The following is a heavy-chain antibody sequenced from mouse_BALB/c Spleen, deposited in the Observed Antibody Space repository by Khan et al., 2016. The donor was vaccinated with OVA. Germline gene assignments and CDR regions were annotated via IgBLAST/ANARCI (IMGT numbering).Heavy chain of an antibody. CDR1: GFTFSNYG. J-gene: IGHJ3*01. CDR2: ISSGGDST. Sequence: EVELVESGGDLVKPGGSLKLSCAASGFTFSNYGMSWVRQTPDKRLEWVATISSGGDSTSYPDSVKGRFTIFRDNAKNTLYLQMSSLKSEDTAMYHCASHLTGSFDYWGQGTLVTVSA. V-gene: IGHV5-6*01. CDR3: ASHLTGSFDY. D-gene: IGHD4-1*01.